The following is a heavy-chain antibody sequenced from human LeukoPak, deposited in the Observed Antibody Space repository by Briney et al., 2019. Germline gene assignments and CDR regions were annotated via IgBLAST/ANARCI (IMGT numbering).Heavy chain of an antibody. CDR1: GFTFSSYV. V-gene: IGHV3-23*01. CDR3: AKKAGNDYGGRSFDH. J-gene: IGHJ4*02. D-gene: IGHD4-23*01. Sequence: GGSLRLSCAASGFTFSSYVMCCVRQTPGKGLECVSAISGSGGSSDYADSVKGRFTNSRDNSKNTLYLQMNSLRAEDTAIYYCAKKAGNDYGGRSFDHWGQGTLVTVSS. CDR2: ISGSGGSS.